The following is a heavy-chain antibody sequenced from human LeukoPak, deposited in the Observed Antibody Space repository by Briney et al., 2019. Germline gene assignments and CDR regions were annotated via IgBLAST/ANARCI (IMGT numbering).Heavy chain of an antibody. V-gene: IGHV3-7*03. CDR2: INHHVSET. Sequence: GGSLRLSCAASGFTFDTHWFYWVRQAPGKGLEWVACINHHVSETYYVDSVKGRFTVSRDDARNSVYLEMNSLRVDDTAIYFCARRLQFSXRYFDXXXXGTXXTVSS. D-gene: IGHD5-24*01. J-gene: IGHJ4*02. CDR1: GFTFDTHW. CDR3: ARRLQFSXRYFDX.